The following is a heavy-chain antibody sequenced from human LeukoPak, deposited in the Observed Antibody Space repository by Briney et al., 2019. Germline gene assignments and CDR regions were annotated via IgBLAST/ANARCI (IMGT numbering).Heavy chain of an antibody. J-gene: IGHJ4*01. Sequence: GGSLRLSCAASGFTFNNGWINWVRQAPGKGLEWISYIGISSGNTKYADSVKGRFTISRDKARNSLYLQMNSLRVEDTAVYYCARDHRYAFDNWGHGTLVTVSS. V-gene: IGHV3-11*06. CDR1: GFTFNNGW. CDR2: IGISSGNT. D-gene: IGHD5-12*01. CDR3: ARDHRYAFDN.